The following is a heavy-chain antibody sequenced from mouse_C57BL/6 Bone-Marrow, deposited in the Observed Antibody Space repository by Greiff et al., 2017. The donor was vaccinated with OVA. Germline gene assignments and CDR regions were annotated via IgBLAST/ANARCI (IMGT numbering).Heavy chain of an antibody. D-gene: IGHD1-1*01. J-gene: IGHJ4*01. CDR1: GFTFSSYA. CDR3: TRALHYYGSSPMDY. Sequence: EVKLVESGEGLVKPGGSLKLSCAASGFTFSSYAMSWVRQTPEKRLEWVAYISSGGDSIYFADTVKGRFTISRDNARNTLYLQMSSLKSEDTAMYYCTRALHYYGSSPMDYWGQGTSVTVSS. V-gene: IGHV5-9-1*02. CDR2: ISSGGDSI.